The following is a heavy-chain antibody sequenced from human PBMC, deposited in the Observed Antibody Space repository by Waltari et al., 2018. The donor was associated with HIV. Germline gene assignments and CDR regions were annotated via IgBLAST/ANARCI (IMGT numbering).Heavy chain of an antibody. CDR1: GYTFTGYY. D-gene: IGHD3-22*01. Sequence: QVQLVQSGAEVKKPGASVKVSCKASGYTFTGYYMHWVRQAPGQGLEWMGWINPNSGGTNYAQKLQGRVTMTRDTSISTAYMELSRLRSDDTAVYYCASYYDSSGYYFPYFDYWGQGTLVTVSS. CDR3: ASYYDSSGYYFPYFDY. CDR2: INPNSGGT. J-gene: IGHJ4*02. V-gene: IGHV1-2*02.